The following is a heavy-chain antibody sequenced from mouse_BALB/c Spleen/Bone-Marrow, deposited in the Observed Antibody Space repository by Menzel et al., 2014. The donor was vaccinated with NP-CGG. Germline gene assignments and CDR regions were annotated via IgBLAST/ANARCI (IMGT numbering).Heavy chain of an antibody. J-gene: IGHJ2*01. CDR1: GYTFTEYT. V-gene: IGHV1-18*01. CDR2: INPNNGGT. CDR3: AALYGIVFDY. D-gene: IGHD2-1*01. Sequence: EVQLVESGPDLVKPGASVKISCKTSGYTFTEYTMHWVRQSHGKSLEWIGGINPNNGGTTYNLKFKGKATLTVDKSSSTAYMELRSLTSEVSAVYYCAALYGIVFDYWGQGTTLTVSS.